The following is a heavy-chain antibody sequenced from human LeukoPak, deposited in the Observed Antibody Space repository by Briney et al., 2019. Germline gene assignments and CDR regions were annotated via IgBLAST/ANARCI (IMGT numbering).Heavy chain of an antibody. CDR3: ARADYGDYSTFDY. J-gene: IGHJ4*02. CDR2: INPNSGGT. V-gene: IGHV1-2*02. D-gene: IGHD4-17*01. CDR1: GYTFTGYY. Sequence: ASVKVSCKASGYTFTGYYMHWVRQAPGQGLEWMGWINPNSGGTNCAQKFQGRVAMTRDTSISTAYMELSRLRSDDTAVYYCARADYGDYSTFDYWGQGTLVTVSS.